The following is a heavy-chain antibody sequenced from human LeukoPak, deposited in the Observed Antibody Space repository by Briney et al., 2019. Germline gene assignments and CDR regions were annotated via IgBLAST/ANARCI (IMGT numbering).Heavy chain of an antibody. Sequence: GSVKVSCKASGYTFTRYDIHWVRQATGQGLEWMGWMNHNGGNKGYAQKFQGRVTITRNTSIKTVYMELSSLRSEDTAVCYCARGLYIWTDGSVYWGQGTLLTVSS. CDR3: ARGLYIWTDGSVY. J-gene: IGHJ4*02. D-gene: IGHD1-20*01. CDR2: MNHNGGNK. V-gene: IGHV1-8*03. CDR1: GYTFTRYD.